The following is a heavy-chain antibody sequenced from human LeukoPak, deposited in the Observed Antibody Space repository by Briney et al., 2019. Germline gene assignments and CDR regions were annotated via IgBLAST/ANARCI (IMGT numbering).Heavy chain of an antibody. CDR3: AREYSGYDFFFLGFDS. V-gene: IGHV4-61*09. D-gene: IGHD5-12*01. CDR1: GGSISSGSYY. J-gene: IGHJ4*02. Sequence: PSETLSLTCTVSGGSISSGSYYWSWLRQPAGKGLEWIGHIYTSESTNYNPSLKSRVTISVDTSKNQFSLKLSSVTAADTAVYYCAREYSGYDFFFLGFDSWGQGTLVTVSS. CDR2: IYTSEST.